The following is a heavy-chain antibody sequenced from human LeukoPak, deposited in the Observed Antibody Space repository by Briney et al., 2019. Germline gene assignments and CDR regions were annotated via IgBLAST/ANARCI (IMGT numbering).Heavy chain of an antibody. CDR3: ARHESSGWGRYFGYFDY. D-gene: IGHD6-19*01. Sequence: PSETLSLTCTVSGGSIGSSSYYWGWIRQPPGKGLEWIGGIYYSGSTYYNPSLKSRVTISVDTSKNQFSPKLSSVTAADTAVYYCARHESSGWGRYFGYFDYWGQGTLVTVSS. J-gene: IGHJ4*02. CDR1: GGSIGSSSYY. CDR2: IYYSGST. V-gene: IGHV4-39*01.